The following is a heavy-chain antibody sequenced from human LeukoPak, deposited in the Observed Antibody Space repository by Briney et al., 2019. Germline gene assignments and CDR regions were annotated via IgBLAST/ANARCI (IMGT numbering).Heavy chain of an antibody. CDR3: ARGPKEGYFDSRSEEIEY. V-gene: IGHV1-2*02. CDR2: INPNSGGT. Sequence: GASVKVSCKTSGYSFADYYIHWGRQAPGHGLEWMGWINPNSGGTNYAQKFQGRVTMTRGTSISTAYMEVSRLRSDDTAVYFCARGPKEGYFDSRSEEIEYWGQGTLVTVSS. CDR1: GYSFADYY. J-gene: IGHJ4*02. D-gene: IGHD3-22*01.